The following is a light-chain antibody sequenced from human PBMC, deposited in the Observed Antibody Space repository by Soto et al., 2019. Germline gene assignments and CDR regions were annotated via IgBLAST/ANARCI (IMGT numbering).Light chain of an antibody. CDR1: QSFSSN. CDR3: QQYNNWPWT. CDR2: GAS. Sequence: EIVMTQSPATLSVSPGERATLSCRASQSFSSNLAWYQQKPGQAPRLLIYGASTRATGIPARFSGSGYGTDFTLTISSLQSEDFGVYCCQQYNNWPWTFGQGTKVEIK. V-gene: IGKV3-15*01. J-gene: IGKJ1*01.